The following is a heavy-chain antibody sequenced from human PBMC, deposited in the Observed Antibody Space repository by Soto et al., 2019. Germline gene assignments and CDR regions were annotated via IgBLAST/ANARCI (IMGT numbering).Heavy chain of an antibody. D-gene: IGHD3-22*01. V-gene: IGHV3-23*01. CDR3: AKGSRGDYDTSGFHTHFDY. J-gene: IGHJ4*02. CDR1: GFTLNSYA. Sequence: PGGSLRLSCAASGFTLNSYAISWVRQAPGKGLEWVSTLSTAGTTFYTDSVKGRYTISRDNSKNTLYLQMNSLRAEDTDIYYCAKGSRGDYDTSGFHTHFDYWGQGTLVTVSS. CDR2: LSTAGTT.